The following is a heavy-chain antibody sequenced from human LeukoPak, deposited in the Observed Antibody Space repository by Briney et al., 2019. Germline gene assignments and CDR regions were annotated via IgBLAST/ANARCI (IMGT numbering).Heavy chain of an antibody. Sequence: ASVKVSCKASGYTFTGYYMHWVRQAPGQGLEWMGWINPNSGGTNYAQKFQGRVTMTRDTSSTTAYMGLNRLTSDDTAVYYCARDGSGFSPYWYFDLWGRGTLVTVSS. J-gene: IGHJ2*01. CDR1: GYTFTGYY. CDR3: ARDGSGFSPYWYFDL. CDR2: INPNSGGT. D-gene: IGHD3-3*01. V-gene: IGHV1-2*02.